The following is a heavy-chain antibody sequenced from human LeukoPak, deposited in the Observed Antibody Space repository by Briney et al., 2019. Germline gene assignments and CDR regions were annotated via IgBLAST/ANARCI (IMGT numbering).Heavy chain of an antibody. CDR1: GFTFNSFA. J-gene: IGHJ4*02. V-gene: IGHV3-23*01. CDR2: ISGSGGST. Sequence: GGSLRLSCAASGFTFNSFAMSWVRQAPGKGLEWVSVISGSGGSTYYADSVKGRFTISRDNSKNTLYLQMNSPRAEDTAVYYCANESPFLDYWGQGTLVTVSS. CDR3: ANESPFLDY.